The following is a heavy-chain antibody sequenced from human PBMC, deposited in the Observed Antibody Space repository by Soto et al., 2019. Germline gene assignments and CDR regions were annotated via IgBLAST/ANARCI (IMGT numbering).Heavy chain of an antibody. CDR3: ARDIAAAGTRPTDAFDI. J-gene: IGHJ3*02. Sequence: GASVKVSCKASGYTFTGYYIHWVRQAPGQGLEWMGWINPNSGGTNYAQKFQGWVTMTRDTSISTAYMELSRLRSDDTAVYYYARDIAAAGTRPTDAFDIWGQGTMVTVSS. CDR2: INPNSGGT. CDR1: GYTFTGYY. D-gene: IGHD6-13*01. V-gene: IGHV1-2*04.